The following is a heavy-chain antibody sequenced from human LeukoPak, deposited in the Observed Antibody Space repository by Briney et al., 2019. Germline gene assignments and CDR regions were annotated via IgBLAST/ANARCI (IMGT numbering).Heavy chain of an antibody. CDR1: GYTFTSYD. D-gene: IGHD6-19*01. J-gene: IGHJ4*02. CDR3: ASLVGSSSGGFDY. CDR2: MNLNSGNT. Sequence: ASVNVSCKASGYTFTSYDINWVRQATGQGLEWMGWMNLNSGNTGYAQKFQGRVTMTGNTSISTAYMELSSLRSEDTAVYYCASLVGSSSGGFDYWGQGTLVTVSS. V-gene: IGHV1-8*01.